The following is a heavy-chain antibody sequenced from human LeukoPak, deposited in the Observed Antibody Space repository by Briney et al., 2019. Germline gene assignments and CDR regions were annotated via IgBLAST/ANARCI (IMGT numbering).Heavy chain of an antibody. CDR1: GGSFSGYY. J-gene: IGHJ4*02. CDR3: ARHPSWPDYGGTFDY. D-gene: IGHD4-17*01. V-gene: IGHV4-34*01. CDR2: INHSGST. Sequence: SETLSLTCAVYGGSFSGYYWSWIRQPPGKGLEWIGEINHSGSTNYNPSLKGRVTISVDTSKNQFSLKLNSATAADTAVYYCARHPSWPDYGGTFDYWGQGTLVIVSS.